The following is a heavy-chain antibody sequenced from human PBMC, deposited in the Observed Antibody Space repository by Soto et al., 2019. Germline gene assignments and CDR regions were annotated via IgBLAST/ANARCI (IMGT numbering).Heavy chain of an antibody. J-gene: IGHJ6*03. CDR2: IVVGSGNT. V-gene: IGHV1-58*02. CDR1: GLTFTSSA. CDR3: AADQPYYDFWSGPSAGYYMDV. Sequence: SVKVTCKASGLTFTSSAMQWVRQARGQRLEWIGWIVVGSGNTNYAQKFQERVTITRDMSTSTAYMELSSLRSEDTAVYYCAADQPYYDFWSGPSAGYYMDVWSKGTTVTVSS. D-gene: IGHD3-3*01.